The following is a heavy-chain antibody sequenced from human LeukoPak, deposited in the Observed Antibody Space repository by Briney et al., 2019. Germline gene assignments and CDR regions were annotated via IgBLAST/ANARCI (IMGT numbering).Heavy chain of an antibody. J-gene: IGHJ3*02. CDR3: ARVWFAVPLAFDI. Sequence: PSETLSLTCTVSGYSISSGYYWGWIRQPPGKGLEWIGSIYHSGNTYYNPSLKSRVTISVDTSKNQFSLKLSSVTAADTAVYYCARVWFAVPLAFDIWGQGTMVTVSS. CDR2: IYHSGNT. V-gene: IGHV4-38-2*02. CDR1: GYSISSGYY. D-gene: IGHD3-10*01.